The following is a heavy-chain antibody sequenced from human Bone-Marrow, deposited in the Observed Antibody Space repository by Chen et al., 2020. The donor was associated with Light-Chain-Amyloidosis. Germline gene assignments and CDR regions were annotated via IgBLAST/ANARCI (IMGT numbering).Heavy chain of an antibody. D-gene: IGHD5-12*01. V-gene: IGHV5-51*01. J-gene: IGHJ4*02. CDR2: IYPDDSDA. CDR1: GYTFPNYW. Sequence: EVQLEQSGPAVNKPGESLKISCKGSGYTFPNYWIGWVCQMPGKGLEWMGVIYPDDSDARYSPSFEGQVTISADKSITTAYLQWRSLKASDTAMYYCARRRDGYNFDYWGQGTLVTVSS. CDR3: ARRRDGYNFDY.